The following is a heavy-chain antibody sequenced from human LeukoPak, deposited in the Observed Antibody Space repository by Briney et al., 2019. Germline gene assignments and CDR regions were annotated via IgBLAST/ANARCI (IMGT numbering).Heavy chain of an antibody. CDR1: GFTFSSYA. Sequence: PGGSLRLSFAASGFTFSSYAMSWVRQAPGKGLERVSAISGSGGSTYYADSVKGRFTISRDNAKNSLYLQMNSLRAEDTAVYYCARAADTNRFDPWGQGAQVTVSS. V-gene: IGHV3-23*01. CDR3: ARAADTNRFDP. CDR2: ISGSGGST. D-gene: IGHD5-18*01. J-gene: IGHJ5*02.